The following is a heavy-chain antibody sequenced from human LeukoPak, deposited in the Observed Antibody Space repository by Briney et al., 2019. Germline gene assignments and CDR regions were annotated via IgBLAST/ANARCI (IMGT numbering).Heavy chain of an antibody. CDR3: TKDLTPGGADV. Sequence: GGSLRLSCAVSGFTSDDHAMHWVRHASGKGLEWVAGIMWRSGSTGYGDSVKGRFTISGDNAKKSLYLQMNGLRVEDTAFYYCTKDLTPGGADVWGQGTTVTVSS. CDR1: GFTSDDHA. V-gene: IGHV3-9*02. J-gene: IGHJ6*02. CDR2: IMWRSGST. D-gene: IGHD3-10*01.